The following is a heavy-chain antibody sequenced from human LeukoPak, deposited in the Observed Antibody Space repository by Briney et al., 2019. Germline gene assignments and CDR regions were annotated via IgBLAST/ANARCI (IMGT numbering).Heavy chain of an antibody. CDR3: ARGYPYYDILTGYWLGDAFDI. CDR1: GFTFSSYS. CDR2: TSSSSSYI. D-gene: IGHD3-9*01. Sequence: GGSLRLSCAASGFTFSSYSMNWVRQAPGKGLEWVSSTSSSSSYIYYADSVKGRFTISRDNAKNSLYLQMNSLRAEDTAVYYCARGYPYYDILTGYWLGDAFDIRGQGTMVTVSS. J-gene: IGHJ3*02. V-gene: IGHV3-21*01.